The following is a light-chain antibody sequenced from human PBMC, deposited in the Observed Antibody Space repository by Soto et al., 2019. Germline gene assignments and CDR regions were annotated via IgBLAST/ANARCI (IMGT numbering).Light chain of an antibody. J-gene: IGKJ1*01. Sequence: DIQVALNRSNQCRCVGESGSRRCRASQSISSWLAWYQQKPGKAPKLLIYKASSLESGVPSRFSGSGSGTEFTFTFSSLMPDDLASYYSKQYNSYPGTFGQGTKVDIK. CDR3: KQYNSYPGT. CDR1: QSISSW. V-gene: IGKV1-5*03. CDR2: KAS.